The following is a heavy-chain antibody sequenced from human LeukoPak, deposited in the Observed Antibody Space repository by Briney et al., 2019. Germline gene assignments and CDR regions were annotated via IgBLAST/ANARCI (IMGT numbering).Heavy chain of an antibody. V-gene: IGHV4-34*01. CDR2: INHSGST. D-gene: IGHD3-22*01. CDR3: ARGGSKWLARYLDL. Sequence: SETLSLTCAVYGGSFSGYYWSWIRQPPGKGLEWIGEINHSGSTNYNPSLKSRVTISVDTSKNQFPLKLRTVTAADTAVYYCARGGSKWLARYLDLWGRGTLVTVSS. CDR1: GGSFSGYY. J-gene: IGHJ2*01.